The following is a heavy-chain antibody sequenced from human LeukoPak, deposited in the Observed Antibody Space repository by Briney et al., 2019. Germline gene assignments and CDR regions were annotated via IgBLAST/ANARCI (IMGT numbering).Heavy chain of an antibody. V-gene: IGHV4-59*01. D-gene: IGHD3-22*01. CDR2: IYYSGST. J-gene: IGHJ4*02. CDR1: GGSISSYY. CDR3: ARVSDYYDSSGYYDY. Sequence: PSETLSLTCTVSGGSISSYYWSWIRQPPGKGLEWIGYIYYSGSTNYNPSLKSRVTISVDTSKNQLSLKLSSVTAADTAVYYCARVSDYYDSSGYYDYWGQGTLVTVSS.